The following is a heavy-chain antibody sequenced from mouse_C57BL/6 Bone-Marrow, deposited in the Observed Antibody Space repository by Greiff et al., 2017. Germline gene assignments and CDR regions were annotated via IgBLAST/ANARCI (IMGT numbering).Heavy chain of an antibody. CDR3: ARRVRGFAY. Sequence: DVKLVESGGDLVKPGGSLKLSCAASGFTFSSSGMSWVRQTPDKRLEWVATISSGGSYTYYPDSVKGRFTISRDNAKNTLYLQMSSLKSEDTAMYYCARRVRGFAYWGQGTLVTVSA. J-gene: IGHJ3*01. V-gene: IGHV5-6*02. CDR2: ISSGGSYT. CDR1: GFTFSSSG.